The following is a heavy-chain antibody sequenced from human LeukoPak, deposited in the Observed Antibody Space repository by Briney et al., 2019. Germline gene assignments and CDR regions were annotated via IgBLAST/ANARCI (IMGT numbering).Heavy chain of an antibody. V-gene: IGHV3-30*02. Sequence: GGSLRLSCAASGFIFSSYGMHWVRQAPGKGLEWVAFIRNDGSNKYYADSVKGRFTISRDNSKNTLYLQMNSLRAEDTAVYYCAELLSNSGRFLYWGQGTLVTVSS. J-gene: IGHJ4*02. CDR2: IRNDGSNK. CDR3: AELLSNSGRFLY. D-gene: IGHD4-23*01. CDR1: GFIFSSYG.